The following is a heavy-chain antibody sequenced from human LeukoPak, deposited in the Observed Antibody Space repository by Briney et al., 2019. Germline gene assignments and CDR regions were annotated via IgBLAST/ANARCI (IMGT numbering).Heavy chain of an antibody. CDR3: ARDLLSGIAAGIFDY. D-gene: IGHD6-13*01. V-gene: IGHV3-7*01. Sequence: GGSLRLSCAASGFTFSSYWMSWVRQAPGKGLEGVANIKQDGSEKYYVDSVKGRFTISRDNAKNSLYLQMNSLRAEDTAVYYCARDLLSGIAAGIFDYWGQGTLVTVSS. J-gene: IGHJ4*02. CDR2: IKQDGSEK. CDR1: GFTFSSYW.